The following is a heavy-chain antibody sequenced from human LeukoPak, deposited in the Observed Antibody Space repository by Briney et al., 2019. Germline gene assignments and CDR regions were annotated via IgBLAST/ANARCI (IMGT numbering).Heavy chain of an antibody. D-gene: IGHD3-10*01. V-gene: IGHV1-18*01. J-gene: IGHJ4*02. CDR1: GYIFTKYD. CDR2: ISSYNGNT. CDR3: ARVFDDYYGSGSYFRIDY. Sequence: GASVKVSCKASGYIFTKYDISWVRQAPGQGLEWMGWISSYNGNTNYAQDLQGRVTMTTDTSTSTAYMELRSLRSDDTAVYYCARVFDDYYGSGSYFRIDYWGQGTLVTVSS.